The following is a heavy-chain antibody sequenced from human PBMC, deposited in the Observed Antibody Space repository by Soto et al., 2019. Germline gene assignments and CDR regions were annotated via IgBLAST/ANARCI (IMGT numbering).Heavy chain of an antibody. CDR3: ALHRVQGFFDY. V-gene: IGHV3-23*01. CDR1: GFTFSSHA. CDR2: ISGSGGST. J-gene: IGHJ4*02. Sequence: GSLRLSSAASGFTFSSHAMSWVRQAPGKGLEWVSAISGSGGSTYYVDSVKGRFTISRDNSKNTPYLQMNSLRAEDTAVYYCALHRVQGFFDYWGQGTLVTVSS.